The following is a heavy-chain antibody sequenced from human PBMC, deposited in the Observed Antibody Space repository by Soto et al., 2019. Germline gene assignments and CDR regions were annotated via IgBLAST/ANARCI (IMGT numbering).Heavy chain of an antibody. J-gene: IGHJ4*02. D-gene: IGHD5-18*01. CDR2: ISYDGSNK. CDR3: ARDRWPTNSYGPEVGWYFDD. CDR1: GFTFSSYA. V-gene: IGHV3-30-3*01. Sequence: QVQLVESGGGVVQPGRSLRLSCAASGFTFSSYAMHWVRQAPGKGLEWVAVISYDGSNKYYADSVKGRFTISRDNSKNTLYLQMNSLRAEDTAVYYCARDRWPTNSYGPEVGWYFDDWGQGTLVTVSS.